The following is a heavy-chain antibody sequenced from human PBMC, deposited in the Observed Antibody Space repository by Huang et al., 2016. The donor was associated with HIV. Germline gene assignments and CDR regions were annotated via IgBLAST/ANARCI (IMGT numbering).Heavy chain of an antibody. Sequence: VESGGRLVQPGGSIRLSCVGSTFRFGAYWMSWVRKPPGNGREWVANIRKDESEKYYWDSVKGRFNSSRDNAKKVVFLEMNNVRVEDTATYFCATKTAAMDIWGQGTTVTVS. CDR3: ATKTAAMDI. CDR2: IRKDESEK. CDR1: TFRFGAYW. V-gene: IGHV3-7*03. D-gene: IGHD1-7*01. J-gene: IGHJ6*02.